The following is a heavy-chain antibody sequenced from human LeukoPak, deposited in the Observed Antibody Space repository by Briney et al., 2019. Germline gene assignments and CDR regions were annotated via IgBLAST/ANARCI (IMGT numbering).Heavy chain of an antibody. CDR3: AKGPLVTEEYYYYYGMDV. D-gene: IGHD4-11*01. Sequence: GGSLRLSCAASGFTFSSYGMHWVRQVPGKGLEWVAVISYDGSNKYYADSVKGRFTISRDNSKNTLYLQMNSLRAEDTAVYYCAKGPLVTEEYYYYYGMDVWGQGTTVTVSS. CDR2: ISYDGSNK. J-gene: IGHJ6*02. CDR1: GFTFSSYG. V-gene: IGHV3-30*18.